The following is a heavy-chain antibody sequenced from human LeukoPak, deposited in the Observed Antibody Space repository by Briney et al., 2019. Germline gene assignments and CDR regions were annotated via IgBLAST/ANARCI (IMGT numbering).Heavy chain of an antibody. CDR2: ISYDGSNK. V-gene: IGHV3-30*18. J-gene: IGHJ4*02. Sequence: GGSLRLSCAASGFTFSSYGMYWVRQAPGKGLEWVAVISYDGSNKYYADSVKGRFTISRDNSKNTLYLQMNSLRAEDTAVYYCAKDQGGELRYFDWFYFDYWGQGTLVTVSS. D-gene: IGHD3-9*01. CDR3: AKDQGGELRYFDWFYFDY. CDR1: GFTFSSYG.